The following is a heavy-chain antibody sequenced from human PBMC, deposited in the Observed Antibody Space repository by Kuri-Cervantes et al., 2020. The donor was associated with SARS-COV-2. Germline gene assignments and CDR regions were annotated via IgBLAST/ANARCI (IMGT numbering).Heavy chain of an antibody. V-gene: IGHV3-21*01. CDR1: GFTFSSYS. CDR2: ISSSSSYI. CDR3: ARDGYNYCY. D-gene: IGHD5-24*01. J-gene: IGHJ4*02. Sequence: GESLKISCAASGFTFSSYSMNWVRQAPGKGLEWVSSISSSSSYIYYADSVKGRFTISRDNAKNSLYLQMNSLRAEDTAVYYCARDGYNYCYWCQGTLVTVSS.